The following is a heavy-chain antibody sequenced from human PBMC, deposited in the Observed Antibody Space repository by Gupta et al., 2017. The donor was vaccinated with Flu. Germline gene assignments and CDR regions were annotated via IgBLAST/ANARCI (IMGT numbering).Heavy chain of an antibody. D-gene: IGHD3-10*01. Sequence: EVEVLESGGGLVQPGESLRLSCAASGFTFGSYFMTWVRQAPGKGLEWVSTISHAGEYTYYADSVKGRFTISRDNFEDTLYLQMHSLTGDDTAVYYCVRSGVTSRSTFWGQGTLVTVSS. CDR2: ISHAGEYT. J-gene: IGHJ4*02. CDR3: VRSGVTSRSTF. CDR1: GFTFGSYF. V-gene: IGHV3-23*01.